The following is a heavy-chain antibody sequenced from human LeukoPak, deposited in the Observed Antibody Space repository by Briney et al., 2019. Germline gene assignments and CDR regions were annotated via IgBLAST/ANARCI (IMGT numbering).Heavy chain of an antibody. V-gene: IGHV4-34*01. CDR1: GGSFSGYY. CDR2: INHSGST. J-gene: IGHJ5*02. CDR3: ARLITGYGSGGSCFLGLIATPNWFDP. Sequence: PSETLSLTCAVYGGSFSGYYWSWIRQPPGKGLEWIGEINHSGSTNYNPSLKSRVTISVDTSKNQFPLKLSSVTAADNAVYYCARLITGYGSGGSCFLGLIATPNWFDPWGQGTLVTVSS. D-gene: IGHD2-15*01.